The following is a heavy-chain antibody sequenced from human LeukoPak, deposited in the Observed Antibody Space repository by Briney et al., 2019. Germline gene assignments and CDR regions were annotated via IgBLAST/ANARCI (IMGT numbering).Heavy chain of an antibody. CDR1: VYTFTSYG. J-gene: IGHJ4*02. V-gene: IGHV1-18*01. D-gene: IGHD6-6*01. Sequence: ASVKVSCKASVYTFTSYGISWVRQAPGQGLEWMGWISAYNGNTNYAQKLQGRVTMTTDTSTSTAYMELRSLRSDDTAVYYCARAGMSIAARPAKYLDYWGQGTLVTVSS. CDR3: ARAGMSIAARPAKYLDY. CDR2: ISAYNGNT.